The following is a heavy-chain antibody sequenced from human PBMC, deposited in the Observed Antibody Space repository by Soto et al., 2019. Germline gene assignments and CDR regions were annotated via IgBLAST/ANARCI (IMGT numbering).Heavy chain of an antibody. D-gene: IGHD2-2*01. Sequence: SETLSLTCTVSGGSISSSSYYWGWIRQPPGKGLEWIGSIYYSGSAYYNPSLKSRVTISVDTSKNQFSLKLSSVTAADTAVYYCARPGDIVVVPAAIGVASVAFDIWGQGTMVTVSS. CDR1: GGSISSSSYY. V-gene: IGHV4-39*01. J-gene: IGHJ3*02. CDR2: IYYSGSA. CDR3: ARPGDIVVVPAAIGVASVAFDI.